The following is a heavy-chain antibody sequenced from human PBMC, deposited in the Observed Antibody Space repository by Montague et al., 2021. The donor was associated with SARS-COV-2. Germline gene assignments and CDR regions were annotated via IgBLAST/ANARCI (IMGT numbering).Heavy chain of an antibody. CDR3: ARDVYYYDSSGYYYGRYYYYGMDV. D-gene: IGHD3-22*01. CDR1: GFTFSSYG. CDR2: IWYDGSNK. Sequence: LSLSWSASGFTFSSYGMHWVRQAPGKGLEWVAVIWYDGSNKYYADSVKGRFTISRDNSKNTLYLQMNSLRAEDTAVYYCARDVYYYDSSGYYYGRYYYYGMDVWGQGTTVTVSS. J-gene: IGHJ6*02. V-gene: IGHV3-33*01.